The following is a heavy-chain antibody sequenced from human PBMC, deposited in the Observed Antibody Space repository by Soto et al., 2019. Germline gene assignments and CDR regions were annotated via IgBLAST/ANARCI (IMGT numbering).Heavy chain of an antibody. J-gene: IGHJ6*02. CDR3: ARGQYNSGWGRHYYYYYAMDV. CDR1: GFAFTSYG. D-gene: IGHD6-19*01. CDR2: ISAYNGNT. Sequence: ASVKVSCKASGFAFTSYGIHWVRQAPGQGLEWMGWISAYNGNTNYAQKFQGRVTMTTDTSTSTAYMDLRSLRSDDTAVYYCARGQYNSGWGRHYYYYYAMDVWGQGTPVTVSS. V-gene: IGHV1-18*01.